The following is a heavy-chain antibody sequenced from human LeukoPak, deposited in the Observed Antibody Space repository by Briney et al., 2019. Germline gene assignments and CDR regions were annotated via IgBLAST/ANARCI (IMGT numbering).Heavy chain of an antibody. CDR1: GGTFSSHT. V-gene: IGHV1-69*02. Sequence: GSSVKVSCKASGGTFSSHTISWVRQAPEQGLEWMGRIIPLFGIVNYAEKFQDSVTITADKSTSTAYMEVSSLRSEDTAVYYCARIPSGDVDTAMVMYYHYGMDVWGQGTTVTVSS. J-gene: IGHJ6*02. D-gene: IGHD5-18*01. CDR3: ARIPSGDVDTAMVMYYHYGMDV. CDR2: IIPLFGIV.